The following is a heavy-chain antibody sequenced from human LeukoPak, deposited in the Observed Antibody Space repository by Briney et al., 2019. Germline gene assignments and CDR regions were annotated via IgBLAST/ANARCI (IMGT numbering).Heavy chain of an antibody. CDR2: ISGSGGST. Sequence: GRSLRLSCAASGFTFSSYAMSWVRQAPGKGLEWVSAISGSGGSTYYADSVKGRFTISRDSSKNTLYLQMNSLRAEDTAAYYCAKDMASDTAYYYSMDGWGKGRTVTVS. V-gene: IGHV3-23*01. D-gene: IGHD3-10*01. CDR1: GFTFSSYA. J-gene: IGHJ6*03. CDR3: AKDMASDTAYYYSMDG.